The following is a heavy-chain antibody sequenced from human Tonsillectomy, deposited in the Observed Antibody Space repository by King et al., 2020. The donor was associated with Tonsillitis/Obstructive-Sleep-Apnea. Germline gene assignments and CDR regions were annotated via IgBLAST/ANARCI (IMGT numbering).Heavy chain of an antibody. D-gene: IGHD2-2*01. CDR2: IHYSGST. Sequence: VQLQESGPGLVKPSETLSLTCIVSGGSITNYYWIWLRQPPGKGLEWIGYIHYSGSTNYNPYLKSRVTISVDTSKSQFSLTLSSVIAADTAVYYCARVVPGYYNGMDVWGQGTTVTVSS. V-gene: IGHV4-59*01. J-gene: IGHJ6*02. CDR1: GGSITNYY. CDR3: ARVVPGYYNGMDV.